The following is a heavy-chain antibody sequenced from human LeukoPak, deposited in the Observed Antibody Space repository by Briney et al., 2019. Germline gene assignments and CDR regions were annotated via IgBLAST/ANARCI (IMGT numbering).Heavy chain of an antibody. D-gene: IGHD7-27*01. Sequence: PGGSLRPSCAASGFTFDDYGMSWVRQAPGKGLEWVSGINWNGGSTGYADSVKGRFTISRDNAKNSLYLQMNSLRAEDTALYYCARDSNWGSLGWFDPWGQGTLVTVSS. CDR2: INWNGGST. CDR3: ARDSNWGSLGWFDP. CDR1: GFTFDDYG. J-gene: IGHJ5*02. V-gene: IGHV3-20*04.